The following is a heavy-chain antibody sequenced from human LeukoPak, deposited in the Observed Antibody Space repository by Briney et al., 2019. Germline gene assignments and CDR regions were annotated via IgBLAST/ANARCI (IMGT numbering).Heavy chain of an antibody. CDR1: GFNFSSCG. J-gene: IGHJ3*01. CDR3: AKPASMGATSSAFEF. CDR2: IRFDGTNK. V-gene: IGHV3-30*02. Sequence: GGSLRLSCAASGFNFSSCGMHWVRQAPGKGLEWVTFIRFDGTNKYYADSVKGRFTISRDNSKNILYLQMNSLRGDDTAVYYCAKPASMGATSSAFEFWGQGTMVSVSS. D-gene: IGHD3-16*01.